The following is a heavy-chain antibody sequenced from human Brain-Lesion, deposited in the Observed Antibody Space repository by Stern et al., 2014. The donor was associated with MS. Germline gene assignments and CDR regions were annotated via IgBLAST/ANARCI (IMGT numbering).Heavy chain of an antibody. D-gene: IGHD6-6*01. J-gene: IGHJ4*02. CDR3: ARERFSSPSRLFDY. Sequence: QVQLVQSGGGVVQPGRSLRLSCAASGFTFDSYAMHWVRQTPGKGLEWVAVISYDGDNKYYAASVKGRFTISRDNYKNKLYLLMNSLSPEDPAVYYCARERFSSPSRLFDYWGQGALVTVTS. CDR2: ISYDGDNK. CDR1: GFTFDSYA. V-gene: IGHV3-30-3*01.